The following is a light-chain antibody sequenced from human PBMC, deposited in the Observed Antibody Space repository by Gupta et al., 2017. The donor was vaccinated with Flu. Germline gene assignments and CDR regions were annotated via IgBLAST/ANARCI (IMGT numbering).Light chain of an antibody. J-gene: IGKJ2*01. CDR3: QESYCTSYT. CDR2: AAS. Sequence: DIQMTPSPSPLPAPVGDRVSIVCRAGQNINNYLQWYQPKPGKAPKLLTYAASSLESGVPSRFSGSGSGTEFTLTISSLQAEDFATYFWQESYCTSYTFGQGTKLEIK. CDR1: QNINNY. V-gene: IGKV1-39*01.